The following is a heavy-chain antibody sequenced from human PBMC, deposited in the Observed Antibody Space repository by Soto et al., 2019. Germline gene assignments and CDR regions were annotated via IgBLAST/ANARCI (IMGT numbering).Heavy chain of an antibody. Sequence: XSGEASCSASGDTFTTSGIRLVRQAPGQGLEWMGWINTDNSKTYYAPKLQGRVTMTTDTSTSTAYLDLRRLKSDDTAVYYCARGIKFGGVLTGMDVWGQGTTVTVSS. CDR2: INTDNSKT. V-gene: IGHV1-18*01. CDR1: GDTFTTSG. D-gene: IGHD3-16*01. J-gene: IGHJ6*02. CDR3: ARGIKFGGVLTGMDV.